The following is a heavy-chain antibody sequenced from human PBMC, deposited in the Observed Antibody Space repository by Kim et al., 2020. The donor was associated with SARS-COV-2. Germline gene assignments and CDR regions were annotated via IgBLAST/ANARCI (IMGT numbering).Heavy chain of an antibody. CDR2: ISGNSGAI. CDR3: TKGRYCTSANCPLDY. CDR1: GFTLDEYA. D-gene: IGHD2-2*01. Sequence: GGSLRLSCAASGFTLDEYAMHWVRQAPGKGLEWVAGISGNSGAIGYGDSVRGRFTVSRDNAKNSLYLQMNSLRTDDTALYYCTKGRYCTSANCPLDYWGQGTLVTVSS. V-gene: IGHV3-9*01. J-gene: IGHJ4*02.